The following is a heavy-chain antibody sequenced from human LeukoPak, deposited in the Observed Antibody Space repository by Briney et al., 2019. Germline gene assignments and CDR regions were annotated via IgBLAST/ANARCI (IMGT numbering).Heavy chain of an antibody. V-gene: IGHV4-61*02. D-gene: IGHD4/OR15-4a*01. CDR1: GGSFSTGTYY. CDR2: VYTSGDT. CDR3: AAGHDYRPNYFDS. Sequence: SQTLSLTCTVSGGSFSTGTYYWSWIRQPAGKGLEWIGRVYTSGDTDYNPSLKSRVTMSVDTSKKQFSLKLNSVTAADTAVYYCAAGHDYRPNYFDSWGQGTLVTVSS. J-gene: IGHJ4*02.